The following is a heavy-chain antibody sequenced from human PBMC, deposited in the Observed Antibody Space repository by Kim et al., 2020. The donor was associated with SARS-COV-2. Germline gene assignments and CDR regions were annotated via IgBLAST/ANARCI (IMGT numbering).Heavy chain of an antibody. CDR3: AKDDILTGYYIRRYYGMDV. Sequence: GGSLRLSCAASGFTFSSYAMSWVRQAPGKGLEWVSAISGSGGSTYYADSVKGRFTISRDNSKNTLYLQMNSLRAEDTAVYYCAKDDILTGYYIRRYYGMDVWGQGTTVTVSS. V-gene: IGHV3-23*01. CDR1: GFTFSSYA. D-gene: IGHD3-9*01. J-gene: IGHJ6*02. CDR2: ISGSGGST.